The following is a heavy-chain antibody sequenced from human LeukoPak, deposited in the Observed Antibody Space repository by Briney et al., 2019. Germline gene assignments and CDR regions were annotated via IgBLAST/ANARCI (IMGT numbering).Heavy chain of an antibody. D-gene: IGHD3-10*01. CDR1: GGSISSGSYY. V-gene: IGHV4-61*10. CDR3: ARSYDYGSGSYYTFWYFDY. CDR2: IYYSGST. J-gene: IGHJ4*02. Sequence: SETLSLTCTVSGGSISSGSYYWSSIRQPAGKGLEWIGYIYYSGSTNYNPSLKSRVTISVDTSKNQFSLKLSSVTAADTAVYYCARSYDYGSGSYYTFWYFDYWGQGTLVTVSS.